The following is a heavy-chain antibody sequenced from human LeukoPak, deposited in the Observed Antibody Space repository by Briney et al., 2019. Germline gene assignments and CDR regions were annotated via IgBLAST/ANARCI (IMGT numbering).Heavy chain of an antibody. CDR3: ARNKWLPRDLVISAPLDY. V-gene: IGHV1-18*01. CDR1: GYTFSSYG. Sequence: GASVKVSCKASGYTFSSYGITWVRQAPGQGLEWMGWISAYNGNTNYARKFQGRVSMTTDTSTNTAYMDLRSLRSDDTAVYFCARNKWLPRDLVISAPLDYWGQGTLVTVSS. J-gene: IGHJ4*02. D-gene: IGHD3-22*01. CDR2: ISAYNGNT.